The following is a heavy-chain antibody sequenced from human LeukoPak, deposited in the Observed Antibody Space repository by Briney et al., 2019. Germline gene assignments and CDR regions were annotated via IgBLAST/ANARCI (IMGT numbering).Heavy chain of an antibody. CDR1: GGSISSSTYY. V-gene: IGHV4-39*07. Sequence: PSETLSLTCTVSGGSISSSTYYWGWIRQPPGKGLEWIGSFYYSGSTYYSPSLKSRVTISGDTSKNQFSLKLSSVTAADTAMYYCANERGGTPYYFDYWGQGTLVTVSS. D-gene: IGHD1-1*01. J-gene: IGHJ4*02. CDR2: FYYSGST. CDR3: ANERGGTPYYFDY.